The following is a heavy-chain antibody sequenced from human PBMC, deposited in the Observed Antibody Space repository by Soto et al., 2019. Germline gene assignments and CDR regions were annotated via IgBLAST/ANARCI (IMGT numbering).Heavy chain of an antibody. CDR1: GFTFSHYA. V-gene: IGHV3-30*18. D-gene: IGHD1-26*01. Sequence: QVQLVESGGGVVQPGRSLRLSCAASGFTFSHYAMHWVRQAPGKGLEWVALMSYDGSNEYYADSVKGRFTISRDNSKNTLYLKMNSLRAEDTAVYYCAKDGSHTFDYWGQGTLVTVSS. CDR3: AKDGSHTFDY. J-gene: IGHJ4*02. CDR2: MSYDGSNE.